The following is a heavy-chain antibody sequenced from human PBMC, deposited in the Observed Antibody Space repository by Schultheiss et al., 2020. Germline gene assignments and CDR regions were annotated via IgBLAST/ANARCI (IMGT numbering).Heavy chain of an antibody. V-gene: IGHV4-4*07. Sequence: SETLSLTCAVSGGSISSYFCSWIWQPAGRGLEWIGRIYTSGSTNYNPSLKSRVTISVDTSKNQFSLKLSSVTAADTAVYYCARESSSTSREGYYYGMDVWGQGTTVTGAS. CDR3: ARESSSTSREGYYYGMDV. CDR2: IYTSGST. J-gene: IGHJ6*02. CDR1: GGSISSYF. D-gene: IGHD2-2*01.